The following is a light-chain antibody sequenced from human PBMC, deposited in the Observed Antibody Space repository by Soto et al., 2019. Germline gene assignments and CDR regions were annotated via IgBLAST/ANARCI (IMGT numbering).Light chain of an antibody. V-gene: IGKV4-1*01. Sequence: IEMVESAGCRTVSLGERAAIKCVSSQNLLSNSNTRDHLVWYQQKAGQPPKMIIYWASIRESGVPDRFIGGGSGTDFTLTISSLQAEDVAVYYCQQNYSFPITFGPGIKVDI. CDR3: QQNYSFPIT. J-gene: IGKJ3*01. CDR2: WAS. CDR1: QNLLSNSNTRDH.